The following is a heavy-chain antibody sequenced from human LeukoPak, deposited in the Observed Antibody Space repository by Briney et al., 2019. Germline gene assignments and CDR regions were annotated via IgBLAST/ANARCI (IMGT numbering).Heavy chain of an antibody. V-gene: IGHV5-51*01. Sequence: GESLKISCKGSGYSFTSYWIGWVRQMPGKGLEWMGIIYPGDSDTRYSPSFQGQVTISADKSFNTAYLQWSSLRASDTAIYYCARHDITGYYQFDYWGQGTLVTVSS. CDR1: GYSFTSYW. J-gene: IGHJ4*02. CDR3: ARHDITGYYQFDY. D-gene: IGHD3-22*01. CDR2: IYPGDSDT.